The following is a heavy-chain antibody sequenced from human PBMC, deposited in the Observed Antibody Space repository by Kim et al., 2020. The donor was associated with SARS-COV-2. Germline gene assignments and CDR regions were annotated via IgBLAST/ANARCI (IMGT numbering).Heavy chain of an antibody. CDR3: ARWSLLVRLSVAFDI. CDR2: IYYSGST. Sequence: SETLSLTCTVSGGPISSGGYYWSWIRQHPGKGLEWIGYIYYSGSTYYNPSLKSRVTISVDTSKNQFSLKLGSVTAADTAVYYCARWSLLVRLSVAFDIWGQGTMVTVSS. J-gene: IGHJ3*02. CDR1: GGPISSGGYY. V-gene: IGHV4-31*03. D-gene: IGHD2-15*01.